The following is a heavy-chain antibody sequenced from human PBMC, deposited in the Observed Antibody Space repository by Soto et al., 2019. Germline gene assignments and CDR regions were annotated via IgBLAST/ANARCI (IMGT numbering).Heavy chain of an antibody. CDR1: GFTFTNYA. Sequence: QVQLVESGGGVVQPGRSLRLSCAASGFTFTNYAMHWVRQAPGKEPEWVAIIWSDGSNKYYADSVKGRFTISRDNSKNTLYLQMNSLRAEDTAVYYCVREKFGDDFAFWGQGTLVTVSS. CDR3: VREKFGDDFAF. V-gene: IGHV3-33*01. CDR2: IWSDGSNK. J-gene: IGHJ4*02. D-gene: IGHD2-21*02.